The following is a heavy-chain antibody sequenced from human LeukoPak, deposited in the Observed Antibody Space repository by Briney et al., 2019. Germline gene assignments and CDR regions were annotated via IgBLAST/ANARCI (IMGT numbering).Heavy chain of an antibody. J-gene: IGHJ4*02. CDR3: ARDGGTVTTSEGVFDY. Sequence: GGSLRLSCAASGFTFSSYSMNWVRQAPGKGLEWVSFISSSSSYIYYADSVKGRFTISRDNAKNSLYLQMNSLRAEDTAVYYCARDGGTVTTSEGVFDYWGQGTLVTVSS. V-gene: IGHV3-21*01. D-gene: IGHD4-17*01. CDR2: ISSSSSYI. CDR1: GFTFSSYS.